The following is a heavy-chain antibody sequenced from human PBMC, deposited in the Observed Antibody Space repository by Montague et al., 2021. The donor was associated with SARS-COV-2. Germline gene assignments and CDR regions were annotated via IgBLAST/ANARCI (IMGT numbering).Heavy chain of an antibody. CDR2: IYYTGST. D-gene: IGHD7-27*01. V-gene: IGHV4-31*03. J-gene: IGHJ2*01. CDR3: ARNRGWGSRGAGYIDL. Sequence: LSLTCTVSGGSISGDSYYWTWIRQHPGKGLEWIAYIYYTGSTYYNPFLQSRLRTSLDTSKNQFSLTLTSVTAADTAIYYCARNRGWGSRGAGYIDLWGRGTLVTVSS. CDR1: GGSISGDSYY.